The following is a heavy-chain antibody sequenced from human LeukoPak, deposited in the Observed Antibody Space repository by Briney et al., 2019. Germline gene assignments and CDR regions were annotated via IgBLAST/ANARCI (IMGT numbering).Heavy chain of an antibody. CDR3: ARVEGIIDY. CDR2: ISSSSSTI. CDR1: GFTFSSYN. Sequence: GGSLRLSCAASGFTFSSYNMNWVRQAPGKGLEWISYISSSSSTIYYADSVKGRFTISRDNTKNSLYLQMNSLRAEDTAVYYCARVEGIIDYWGQGTLVTVSS. D-gene: IGHD3-16*02. V-gene: IGHV3-48*04. J-gene: IGHJ4*02.